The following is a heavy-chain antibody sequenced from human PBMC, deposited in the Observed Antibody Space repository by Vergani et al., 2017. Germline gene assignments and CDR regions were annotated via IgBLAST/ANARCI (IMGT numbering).Heavy chain of an antibody. CDR1: GGTFSSYA. CDR3: ASEIAASEFSFDA. Sequence: QVQLVQSGAEVKKPGSSVKVSCKASGGTFSSYAISWVRQAPGQGLEWMGGIITIFGTANYAQQLQGRVTSTAAESTSTADMGLSRLRCKDTAVYYCASEIAASEFSFDAGGQGSLVTVSS. V-gene: IGHV1-69*01. CDR2: IITIFGTA. D-gene: IGHD6-13*01. J-gene: IGHJ5*02.